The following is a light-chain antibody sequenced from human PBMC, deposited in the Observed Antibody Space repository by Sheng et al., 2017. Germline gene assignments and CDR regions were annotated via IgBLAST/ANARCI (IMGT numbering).Light chain of an antibody. CDR1: QGFSNY. J-gene: IGKJ5*01. CDR3: QRYSSAPEIT. CDR2: AVS. V-gene: IGKV1-27*01. Sequence: DIQMTQSPSSLSASVGDRVTITCRASQGFSNYLAWYQQKPGKIPRLLIYAVSTLQSGVPSRFSGSRSGTDFTLTISSLQPEDVATYYCQRYSSAPEITFGQGTRLDIK.